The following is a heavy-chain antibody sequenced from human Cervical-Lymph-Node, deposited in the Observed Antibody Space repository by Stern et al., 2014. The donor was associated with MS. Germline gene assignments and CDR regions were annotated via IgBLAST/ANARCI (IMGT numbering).Heavy chain of an antibody. Sequence: EDQLVESGGGLVQPGGSLRLSCVASGSTFSTSWMRWVRQAPGKGLEWVANIKRDGSEKFYLDSVKGRFTISRDNAKSSVYLEMNSVRAEDTGVYYCTRFLQSGWSDLFDSWGRGTLVTVSS. CDR2: IKRDGSEK. D-gene: IGHD6-19*01. J-gene: IGHJ5*01. CDR1: GSTFSTSW. V-gene: IGHV3-7*01. CDR3: TRFLQSGWSDLFDS.